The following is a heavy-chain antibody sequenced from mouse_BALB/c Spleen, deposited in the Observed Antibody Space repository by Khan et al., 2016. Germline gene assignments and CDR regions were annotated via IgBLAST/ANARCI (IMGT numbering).Heavy chain of an antibody. CDR2: IHYSGST. CDR1: GYSITSGYS. Sequence: EVQLQESGPDLVKPSQSLSLTCTVTGYSITSGYSWHWIWQFTGNKLEWMGYIHYSGSTNYNPSLKSRISITINPSKHQFFLQLSSVTTEDTARDYCARYGCYAIDYWGQGTSVTISS. J-gene: IGHJ4*01. D-gene: IGHD2-2*01. CDR3: ARYGCYAIDY. V-gene: IGHV3-1*02.